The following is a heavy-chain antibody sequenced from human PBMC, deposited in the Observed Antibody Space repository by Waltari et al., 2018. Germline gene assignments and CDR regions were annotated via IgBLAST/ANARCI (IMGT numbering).Heavy chain of an antibody. J-gene: IGHJ6*03. CDR2: IYPGATP. D-gene: IGHD3-10*01. CDR3: ARIYGSGTFIYMDV. CDR1: GGSIISYY. V-gene: IGHV4-4*07. Sequence: QVQLQEPDPGLVKPSETLSLTRTVPGGSIISYYWSWIRQPAGKGLEWIGRIYPGATPYYNPSLQTRIMMSVYTSQNQFSLKLSSVTAADTAVYYCARIYGSGTFIYMDVWGKGTTVTVSS.